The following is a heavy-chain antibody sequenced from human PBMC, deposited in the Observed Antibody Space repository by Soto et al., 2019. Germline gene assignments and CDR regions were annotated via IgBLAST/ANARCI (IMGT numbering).Heavy chain of an antibody. Sequence: PGGSLRLSCAASGFTFSSYSMNWVRQAPGKGLEWVSSISSSSSYIYYADSVKGRFTISRDNAKNSLYLQMNSLRAEDTAVYYCARESGGYHLYFDYWGQGTLVTVSS. V-gene: IGHV3-21*01. CDR2: ISSSSSYI. CDR3: ARESGGYHLYFDY. D-gene: IGHD5-12*01. J-gene: IGHJ4*02. CDR1: GFTFSSYS.